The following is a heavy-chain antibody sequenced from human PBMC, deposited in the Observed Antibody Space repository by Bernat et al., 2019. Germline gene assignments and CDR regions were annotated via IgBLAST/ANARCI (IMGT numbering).Heavy chain of an antibody. D-gene: IGHD6-13*01. CDR3: ARVPQQQLLWFSDI. CDR2: ISSSGSTI. V-gene: IGHV3-48*03. J-gene: IGHJ3*02. CDR1: GFTFSSYE. Sequence: VQLVESGGGVVQPGGSLRLSCAASGFTFSSYEMNWVRQAPGKGLEWVSYISSSGSTIYYADSVKGRFTISRDNAKNSLYLQMNSLRAEDTAVYYCARVPQQQLLWFSDIWGQGTMVTVSS.